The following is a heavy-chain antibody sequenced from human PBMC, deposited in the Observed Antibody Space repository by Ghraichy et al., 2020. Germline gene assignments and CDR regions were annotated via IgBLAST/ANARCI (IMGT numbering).Heavy chain of an antibody. V-gene: IGHV4-34*01. CDR1: GGSFSGYY. Sequence: SETLSLTCAVYGGSFSGYYWSWIRQPPGKGLEWIGEINHSGSTNYNPSLKSRVTISVDTSKNQFSLKLSSVTAADTAVYYCARLISGIRGVISSVSMDVWGQGTTVTVSS. CDR2: INHSGST. J-gene: IGHJ6*02. D-gene: IGHD3-10*01. CDR3: ARLISGIRGVISSVSMDV.